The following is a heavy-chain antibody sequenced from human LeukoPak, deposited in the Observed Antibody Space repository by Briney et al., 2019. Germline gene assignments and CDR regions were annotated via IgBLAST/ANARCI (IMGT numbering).Heavy chain of an antibody. CDR1: GYSSTSYW. CDR3: ARDYYDSSGYYLDY. J-gene: IGHJ4*02. D-gene: IGHD3-22*01. V-gene: IGHV5-51*01. CDR2: IYPGDSDT. Sequence: GVSLKISSKGSGYSSTSYWIGWVRQMPGKGLEWMGIIYPGDSDTRYSPSFQGQVTISADKSISTAYLQWSSLKASDTAMYYCARDYYDSSGYYLDYWGQGTLVTVSS.